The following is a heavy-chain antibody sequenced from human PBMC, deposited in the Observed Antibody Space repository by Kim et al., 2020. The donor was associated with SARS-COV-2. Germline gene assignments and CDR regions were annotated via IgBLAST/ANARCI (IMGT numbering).Heavy chain of an antibody. Sequence: GRFTISRDNSKNTLYLQMNSLRAEDTAVYYCARVSTITMVRGVTFDAFDIWGQGTMVTVSS. D-gene: IGHD3-10*01. CDR3: ARVSTITMVRGVTFDAFDI. J-gene: IGHJ3*02. V-gene: IGHV3-30*01.